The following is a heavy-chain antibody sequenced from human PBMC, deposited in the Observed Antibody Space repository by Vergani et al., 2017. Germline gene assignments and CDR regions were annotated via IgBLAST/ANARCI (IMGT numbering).Heavy chain of an antibody. CDR2: IYSGGST. J-gene: IGHJ6*02. Sequence: EVQLVESGGGLVQPGGSLRLSCAASGFTVSSNYMSWVRQAPGKGLEWVSVIYSGGSTYYADSVKGRFTISRDNSKNTLYLQMNSLRAEDTAVYYCARDLGSGWYGTAYYYYYGMDVWGQGTTVTVSS. CDR1: GFTVSSNY. CDR3: ARDLGSGWYGTAYYYYYGMDV. V-gene: IGHV3-66*01. D-gene: IGHD6-19*01.